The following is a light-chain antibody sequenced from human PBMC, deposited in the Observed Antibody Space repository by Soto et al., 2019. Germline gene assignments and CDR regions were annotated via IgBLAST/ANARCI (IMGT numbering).Light chain of an antibody. J-gene: IGKJ1*01. V-gene: IGKV3-15*01. CDR2: GTS. Sequence: VMTQSPATLSVSPGERATLSCRASQSVSTNLAWYHQKPGQSPRLLIYGTSTRATDIPARFSGSGSGTEFTLTISSLQSEDSAVYYCLQYNNWPRTFGQGTKVDVK. CDR1: QSVSTN. CDR3: LQYNNWPRT.